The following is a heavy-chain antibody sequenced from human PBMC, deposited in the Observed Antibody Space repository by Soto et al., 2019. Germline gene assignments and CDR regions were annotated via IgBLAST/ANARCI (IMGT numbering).Heavy chain of an antibody. V-gene: IGHV2-70*04. Sequence: SGPTLVNPTQTLTLTCTFSGFSLSTSGMRVSWIRQPPGKALEWLARIDWDDDKFYSTSLKTRLTISKDTSKNQVVLTMTNMDPVDTATYYCARNAAVGDSSGYYYAWFDPWGQGTLVTGSS. CDR2: IDWDDDK. J-gene: IGHJ5*02. CDR1: GFSLSTSGMR. D-gene: IGHD3-22*01. CDR3: ARNAAVGDSSGYYYAWFDP.